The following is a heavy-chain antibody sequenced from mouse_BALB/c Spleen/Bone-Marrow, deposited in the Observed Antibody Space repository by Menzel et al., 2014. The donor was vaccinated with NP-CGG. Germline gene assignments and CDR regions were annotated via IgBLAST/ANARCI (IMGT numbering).Heavy chain of an antibody. CDR3: ARSDGYRTMDY. CDR2: IYPGDGDT. D-gene: IGHD2-3*01. Sequence: VKLQEPGPELVKPGASVKISYKASGYAFSSSWMNWVKQRPGQGLEWIGRIYPGDGDTNYNGKFKGKATLTADKSSSTAYMQLSSLTSVDSAVYFCARSDGYRTMDYWGQGTSVTVSS. CDR1: GYAFSSSW. V-gene: IGHV1-82*01. J-gene: IGHJ4*01.